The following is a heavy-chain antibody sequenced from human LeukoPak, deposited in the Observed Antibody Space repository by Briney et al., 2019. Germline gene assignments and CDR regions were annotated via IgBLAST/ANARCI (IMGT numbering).Heavy chain of an antibody. J-gene: IGHJ4*02. CDR2: IYHSGST. CDR1: GGSISSGGYS. D-gene: IGHD1-14*01. CDR3: ASSNRALNYFDY. V-gene: IGHV4-30-2*01. Sequence: PSETLSLTCAVSGGSISSGGYSWSWIRRPPGKGLEWIGYIYHSGSTYYNPSLKSRVTISVDRSKNQFSLKLSSVTAADTAVYYCASSNRALNYFDYWGQGTLVTVSS.